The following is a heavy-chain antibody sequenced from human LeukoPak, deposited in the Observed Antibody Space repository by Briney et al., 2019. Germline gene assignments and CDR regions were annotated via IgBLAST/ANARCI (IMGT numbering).Heavy chain of an antibody. CDR1: GGSIFSYY. CDR3: AVAGTARDAFDI. D-gene: IGHD6-19*01. V-gene: IGHV4-4*08. J-gene: IGHJ3*02. CDR2: VYNGGST. Sequence: SETLSLTCTVSGGSIFSYYWSWIRQSPGKGLEWIGYVYNGGSTNYNPSLKSQVTISVDTSKNQFSLKLSSVTAADTAVYYCAVAGTARDAFDIWGQGTMVTVSS.